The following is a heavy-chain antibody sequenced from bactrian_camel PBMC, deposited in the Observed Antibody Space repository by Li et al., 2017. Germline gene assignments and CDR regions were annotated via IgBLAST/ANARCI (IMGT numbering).Heavy chain of an antibody. V-gene: IGHV3S31*01. Sequence: VQLVESGGGSVQAGGSLRLSCAASGSIVSSSCMGWFRQAPGKGREGIAAINIGGGRTNYADSVKGRFTISQDKNTLYLQMNSLNLEDTAMYYCAARSYGCRVPIYWSLSEFNYWGQGTQVTVS. CDR2: INIGGGRT. CDR1: GSIVSSSC. CDR3: AARSYGCRVPIYWSLSEFNY. J-gene: IGHJ4*01. D-gene: IGHD6*01.